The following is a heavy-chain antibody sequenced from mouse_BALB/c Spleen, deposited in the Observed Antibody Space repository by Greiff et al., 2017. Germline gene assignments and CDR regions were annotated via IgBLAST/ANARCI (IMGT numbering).Heavy chain of an antibody. J-gene: IGHJ2*01. CDR1: GYTFTSYW. CDR3: TQTGRLDYFDY. CDR2: IYPSDSYT. V-gene: IGHV1-69*02. D-gene: IGHD1-2*01. Sequence: QVQLQQPGAELVRPGASVKLSCKASGYTFTSYWINWVKQRPGQGLEWIGNIYPSDSYTNYNQKFKDKATLTVDKSSSTAYMQLSSPTSEDSAVYYCTQTGRLDYFDYWGQGTTLTVSS.